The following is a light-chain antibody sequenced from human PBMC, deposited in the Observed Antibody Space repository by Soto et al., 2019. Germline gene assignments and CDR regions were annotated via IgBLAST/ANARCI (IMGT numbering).Light chain of an antibody. J-gene: IGKJ2*01. CDR3: QQFGRSPPYT. CDR1: QSVSSSY. Sequence: EIVLTQSPGTLSLSPGERATLSCRASQSVSSSYLAWYQQKPGQAPRLLIYGASNRATGIPDRFSGSGSGTDFTLTISRLEPEDFAMYYCQQFGRSPPYTFGQGTSWRSN. V-gene: IGKV3-20*01. CDR2: GAS.